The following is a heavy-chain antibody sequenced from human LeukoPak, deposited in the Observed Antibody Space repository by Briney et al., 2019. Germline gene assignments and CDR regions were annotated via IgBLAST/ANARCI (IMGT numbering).Heavy chain of an antibody. V-gene: IGHV4-30-4*07. Sequence: PSETLSLTCAVSGGSISSGGYSWSWIRQPPGKGLEWIGYIYYSDSTYYNPSLKSRVTISIDTSKNQFSLKLSSVTAADTAVYYCARVSGDYYYYYMDVWGKGTTVTVSS. CDR1: GGSISSGGYS. D-gene: IGHD3-10*01. CDR2: IYYSDST. J-gene: IGHJ6*03. CDR3: ARVSGDYYYYYMDV.